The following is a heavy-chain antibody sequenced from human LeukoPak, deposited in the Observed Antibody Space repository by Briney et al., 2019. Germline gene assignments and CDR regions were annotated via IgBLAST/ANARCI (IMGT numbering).Heavy chain of an antibody. CDR1: GGTFSIYA. J-gene: IGHJ2*01. CDR2: IIPIFGTA. D-gene: IGHD2-15*01. Sequence: ASVKVSCKASGGTFSIYAISWVRQAPGQGLEWMGGIIPIFGTANYAQKFQGRVTITTDESTSTAYMELSSLRSEDTAVYYCAREVVVAATVYWYFDLWGRGTLVTVSS. CDR3: AREVVVAATVYWYFDL. V-gene: IGHV1-69*05.